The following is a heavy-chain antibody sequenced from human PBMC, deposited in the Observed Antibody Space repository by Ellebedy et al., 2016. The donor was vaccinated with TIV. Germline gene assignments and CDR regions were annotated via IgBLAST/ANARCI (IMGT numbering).Heavy chain of an antibody. CDR2: IYHSGTT. Sequence: SETLSLXXHVSGGSIRNSYSYWGWIRQPPGKGLEWIGTIYHSGTTYYNPSLDSRVTISVDTSKNQFSLNLSSVTAADTAMYYCVRDFGGDFDISTGYLYSRYDPWGQGTMVTVSS. J-gene: IGHJ5*01. V-gene: IGHV4-39*07. D-gene: IGHD3-9*01. CDR3: VRDFGGDFDISTGYLYSRYDP. CDR1: GGSIRNSYSY.